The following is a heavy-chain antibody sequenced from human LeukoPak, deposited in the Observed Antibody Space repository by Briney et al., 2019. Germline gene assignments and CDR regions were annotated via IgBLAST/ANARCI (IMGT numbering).Heavy chain of an antibody. J-gene: IGHJ4*02. CDR2: IYSDGTI. Sequence: PGESLRLSCAASGFTVSSNYMSWVRQVQGKGLEWVSVIYSDGTISYADSVKGRFTISRDNSENTLYLQMNSLRVEDTAVYYCAREVGGGASGQWGQGTLVTVSS. V-gene: IGHV3-66*01. CDR1: GFTVSSNY. D-gene: IGHD3-16*01. CDR3: AREVGGGASGQ.